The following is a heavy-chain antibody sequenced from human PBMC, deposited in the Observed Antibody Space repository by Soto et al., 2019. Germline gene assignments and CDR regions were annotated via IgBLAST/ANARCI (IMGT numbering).Heavy chain of an antibody. J-gene: IGHJ3*02. CDR3: ARAIGAGPLKPARRRNDAFDI. V-gene: IGHV1-18*01. CDR2: ISAYNGNT. Sequence: ASVKVSCKASGYTFTSYGISWVRQAPGQGLEWMGWISAYNGNTNYAQKLQGRVTMTTDTSTSTAYMELRSLRSDDTAVYYCARAIGAGPLKPARRRNDAFDIWGQGTMVTVSS. D-gene: IGHD6-25*01. CDR1: GYTFTSYG.